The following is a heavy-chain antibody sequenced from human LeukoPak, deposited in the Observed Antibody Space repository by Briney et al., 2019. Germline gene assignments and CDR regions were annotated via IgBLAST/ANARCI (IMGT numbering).Heavy chain of an antibody. J-gene: IGHJ3*02. Sequence: GGSLRLSCAASGFTFSNAWMSWVRQAPGKGLEWVGRIKSKTDGGTTDYAAPVKGRFTISRDDSKNTLYLQMNSLKTEDTAVYYCTTGAPWLVRFSAFDIWGQGTMVTVSS. CDR3: TTGAPWLVRFSAFDI. D-gene: IGHD6-19*01. CDR2: IKSKTDGGTT. CDR1: GFTFSNAW. V-gene: IGHV3-15*01.